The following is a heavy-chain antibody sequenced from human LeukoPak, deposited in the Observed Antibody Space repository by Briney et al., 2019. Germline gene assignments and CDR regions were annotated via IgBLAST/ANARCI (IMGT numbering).Heavy chain of an antibody. J-gene: IGHJ4*02. D-gene: IGHD3-16*02. CDR1: GFTFGDYA. V-gene: IGHV3-49*03. CDR3: TREVPIRLGELSTFDY. CDR2: IRSKAYGGTT. Sequence: GGSLRLSCTASGFTFGDYAMSWFRQAPGKGLEWVGFIRSKAYGGTTEYAASVKGRFTISRDDSKSIAYLQMNSLKTEDTAVYYCTREVPIRLGELSTFDYWGQGTLVTVSS.